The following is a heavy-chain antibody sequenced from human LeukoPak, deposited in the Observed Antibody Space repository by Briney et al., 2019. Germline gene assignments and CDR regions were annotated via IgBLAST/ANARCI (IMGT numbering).Heavy chain of an antibody. CDR3: ARVGRYSYGPYYYYYMDV. CDR1: GGSLSSYY. D-gene: IGHD5-18*01. V-gene: IGHV4-59*01. J-gene: IGHJ6*03. CDR2: IYYSGST. Sequence: SETLSLTCTVSGGSLSSYYWSWIRQPPGKGLEWIGYIYYSGSTNYNPPLKSRVTISVDTSKNQFSLKLSSVTAADTAVYYCARVGRYSYGPYYYYYMDVWGKGTTVTVSS.